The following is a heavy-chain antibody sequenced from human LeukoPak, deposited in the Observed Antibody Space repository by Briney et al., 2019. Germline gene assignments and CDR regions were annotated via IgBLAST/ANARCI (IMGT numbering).Heavy chain of an antibody. CDR2: ISSSSSYI. D-gene: IGHD3-22*01. CDR1: GFTFSSYS. V-gene: IGHV3-21*01. Sequence: GGSLRLSCAASGFTFSSYSMNWVRQAPGKGLEWVSSISSSSSYIYYADSVKGRFTISRDNAKNSLYLQMNSLRAEDTAVYYCARVALSDRVDDHYMDVWGIGTTVTVSS. J-gene: IGHJ6*03. CDR3: ARVALSDRVDDHYMDV.